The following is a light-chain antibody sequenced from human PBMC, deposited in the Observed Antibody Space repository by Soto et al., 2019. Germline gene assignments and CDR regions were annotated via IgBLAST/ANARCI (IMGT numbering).Light chain of an antibody. CDR3: QQYNSWPLT. CDR1: QSVSSY. CDR2: DAS. Sequence: EIVLTQSPATLSLSPGERATLSCRASQSVSSYLAWYQHKPGQAPRLLIYDASNRATGIPARFSGSGSGTEFTLTISSLQSEDFAVYYCQQYNSWPLTFGGGTKVDIK. V-gene: IGKV3-11*01. J-gene: IGKJ4*01.